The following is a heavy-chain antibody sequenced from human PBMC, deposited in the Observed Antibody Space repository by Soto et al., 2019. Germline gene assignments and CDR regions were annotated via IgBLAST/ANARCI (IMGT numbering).Heavy chain of an antibody. V-gene: IGHV3-30-3*01. Sequence: GGSLRLSCAASGFTFSTHAIHWVRQAPGKGLEWVAIISDDGNSVYHADSVKGRFTISRDNSKNTLYLQMNSLKTEDTAVYYCTTDTRITGTTVSYWGQGTLVTVSS. D-gene: IGHD1-7*01. CDR3: TTDTRITGTTVSY. CDR2: ISDDGNSV. CDR1: GFTFSTHA. J-gene: IGHJ4*02.